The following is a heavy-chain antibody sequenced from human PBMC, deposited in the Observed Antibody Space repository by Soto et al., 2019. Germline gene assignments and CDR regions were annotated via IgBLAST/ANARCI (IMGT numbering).Heavy chain of an antibody. V-gene: IGHV1-69*13. CDR2: IIPIFGTA. Sequence: SVKVSCKASGGTFSSYAISWVRQAPGQGLEWMGGIIPIFGTANYAQKFQGRVTITADESTSTAYMELSSLRSEDTAVYYCARDTVTIFGVVIPVRMDVWGQGTTVTVSS. J-gene: IGHJ6*02. CDR3: ARDTVTIFGVVIPVRMDV. CDR1: GGTFSSYA. D-gene: IGHD3-3*01.